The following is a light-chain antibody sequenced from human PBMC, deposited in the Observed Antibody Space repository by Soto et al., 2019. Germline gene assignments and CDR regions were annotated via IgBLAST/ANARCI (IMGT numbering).Light chain of an antibody. CDR2: DAA. CDR3: QQRHGTPWT. V-gene: IGKV1-39*01. J-gene: IGKJ1*01. CDR1: QTIGTS. Sequence: EIQMTQSPSSLSASVGDRVILTCRASQTIGTSFNWYQQKPVKAPKLLIYDAASLKSGVPSRFTCSGSGTDFTLTISSLQPEDFATYHCQQRHGTPWTFGQGTKVEIK.